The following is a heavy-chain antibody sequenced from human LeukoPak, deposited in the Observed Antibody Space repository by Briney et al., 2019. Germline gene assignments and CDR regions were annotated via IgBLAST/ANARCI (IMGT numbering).Heavy chain of an antibody. V-gene: IGHV4-31*03. Sequence: PSETLSLTCTVSGGSISSGGYYWSWIRQHPRKGLEWIGYIYYSGSTYYNPSLKSRVTISVDTSKNQFSLKLSSVTAADTAVYYCARGPRAERGFDYWGQGTLVTVSS. J-gene: IGHJ4*02. CDR1: GGSISSGGYY. CDR2: IYYSGST. CDR3: ARGPRAERGFDY.